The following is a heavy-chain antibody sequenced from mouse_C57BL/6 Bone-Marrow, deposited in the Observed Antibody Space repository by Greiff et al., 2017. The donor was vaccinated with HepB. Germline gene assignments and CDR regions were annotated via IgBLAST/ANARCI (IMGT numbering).Heavy chain of an antibody. Sequence: VIVVESGPGLVAPSQSLSITCTVSGFSFTSYGVDWVRQSPGKGLEWLGVIWGVGSTNYNSALKSRLSISKDNSKSQVFLKMNSLQTDDTAMYYCARDSSGYGYAMDYWGQGTSVTVSS. CDR2: IWGVGST. J-gene: IGHJ4*01. D-gene: IGHD3-2*02. V-gene: IGHV2-6*01. CDR3: ARDSSGYGYAMDY. CDR1: GFSFTSYG.